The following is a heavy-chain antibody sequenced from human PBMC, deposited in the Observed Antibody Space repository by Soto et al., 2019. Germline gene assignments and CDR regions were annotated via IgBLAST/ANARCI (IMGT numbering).Heavy chain of an antibody. J-gene: IGHJ5*02. CDR3: ARGIATGQLDP. Sequence: QVQLVQSGAEVKKPGASVKISCKASGYTFTRYTMNWVRQAPGQRLEWMGWINPDNGNTKSSQKFQDRVIITRDTSASTAYMDLSSRRSEYTAVYYCARGIATGQLDPWGQRTLVTVS. V-gene: IGHV1-3*01. CDR1: GYTFTRYT. CDR2: INPDNGNT. D-gene: IGHD2-15*01.